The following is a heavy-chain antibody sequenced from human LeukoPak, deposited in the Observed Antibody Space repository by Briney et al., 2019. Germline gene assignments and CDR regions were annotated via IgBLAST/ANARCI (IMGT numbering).Heavy chain of an antibody. J-gene: IGHJ5*02. CDR2: MYSRGDT. Sequence: GGSLRLSCVASGFTVSNNYMSWVRQAPGKGLEWVSVMYSRGDTYYANSVKGRFTFSRDISKNTLYLQMDGLRNEDTAMYYCARDAPQVPAAGVLASWGQGTLVIVSS. V-gene: IGHV3-53*01. CDR1: GFTVSNNY. CDR3: ARDAPQVPAAGVLAS. D-gene: IGHD6-13*01.